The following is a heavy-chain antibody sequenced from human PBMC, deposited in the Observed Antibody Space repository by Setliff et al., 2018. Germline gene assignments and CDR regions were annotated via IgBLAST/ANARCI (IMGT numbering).Heavy chain of an antibody. Sequence: SVKVSCKASGGTFSSYGVSWVRQAPGQGLEWMGGTIPLFGTTDYAQKFHGRVTIITDESTSTAYMELSSLTSDDTAVYYCAREGVDTRSSTDYRYYMDVWGQGTTVTVSS. J-gene: IGHJ6*03. CDR3: AREGVDTRSSTDYRYYMDV. D-gene: IGHD5-18*01. CDR1: GGTFSSYG. V-gene: IGHV1-69*05. CDR2: TIPLFGTT.